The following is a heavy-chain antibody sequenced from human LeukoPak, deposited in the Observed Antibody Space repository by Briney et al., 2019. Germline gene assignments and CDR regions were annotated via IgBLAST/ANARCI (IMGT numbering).Heavy chain of an antibody. CDR2: ISSSSSTI. D-gene: IGHD6-19*01. CDR1: GFPASANH. J-gene: IGHJ4*02. CDR3: ARGEYSSGWAFDY. Sequence: GGSLGRPFATPGFPASANHTNRVRPAPGEGGGGGFYISSSSSTIYYADSVKGRFTISRDSAQNSLYLQMNSLRAEDTAVYYCARGEYSSGWAFDYWGQGTLVTVSS. V-gene: IGHV3-48*01.